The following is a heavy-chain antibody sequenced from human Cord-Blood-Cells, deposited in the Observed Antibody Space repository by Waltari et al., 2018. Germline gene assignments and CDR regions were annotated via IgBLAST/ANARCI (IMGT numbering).Heavy chain of an antibody. J-gene: IGHJ3*02. CDR1: GFTFSSSA. Sequence: QVQLVESGGGVVQPGRSLRLSCAASGFTFSSSAMHWVRQAPGKGLEWVAVISYDGSNKYYADSVKGRFTISRDNSKNTLYLQMNSLRAEDTAVYYCARDNWGSGRAFDIWGQGTMVTVSS. CDR3: ARDNWGSGRAFDI. D-gene: IGHD7-27*01. CDR2: ISYDGSNK. V-gene: IGHV3-30-3*01.